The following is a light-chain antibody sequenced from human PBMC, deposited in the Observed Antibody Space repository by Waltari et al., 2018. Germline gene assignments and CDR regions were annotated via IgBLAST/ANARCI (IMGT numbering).Light chain of an antibody. J-gene: IGKJ4*01. CDR2: KAS. Sequence: DIQMTQSPSTLSASVGDRFTITCRASQSISNWLAWYQQKPGKAPKLLIYKASTLESGVPSRFRGSGSGTEVTLTSSSLQPDDFATYYCKQYNSYSLLTFGGGTKVEIK. CDR1: QSISNW. V-gene: IGKV1-5*03. CDR3: KQYNSYSLLT.